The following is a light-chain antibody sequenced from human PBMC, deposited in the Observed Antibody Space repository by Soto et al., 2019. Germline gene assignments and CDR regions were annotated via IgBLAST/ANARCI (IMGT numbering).Light chain of an antibody. Sequence: QSVLTQPPSASGSPGQSVTFSCTGTSSDIGDYNYVSWYQQHPGKAPKLMIYEVTKRPSGVPDRFSGSKSGNTASLTVSGLQADDEADYYCSSYDSSLSGSYVFGTGTKVTVL. CDR2: EVT. CDR1: SSDIGDYNY. CDR3: SSYDSSLSGSYV. J-gene: IGLJ1*01. V-gene: IGLV2-8*01.